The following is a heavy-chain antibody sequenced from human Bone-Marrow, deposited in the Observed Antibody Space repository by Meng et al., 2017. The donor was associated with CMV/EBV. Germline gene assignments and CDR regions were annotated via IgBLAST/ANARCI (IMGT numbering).Heavy chain of an antibody. Sequence: GESLKISCAASGFTFSSYSMNWVRQAPGKGLEWVSYISSSSSTIFYADSVKGRFTISRDNAKNSLYLQMNSLRAEDTAVYYCASYDYGGNRIFDYWGQGTLVTVS. V-gene: IGHV3-48*04. CDR2: ISSSSSTI. CDR3: ASYDYGGNRIFDY. CDR1: GFTFSSYS. D-gene: IGHD4-23*01. J-gene: IGHJ4*02.